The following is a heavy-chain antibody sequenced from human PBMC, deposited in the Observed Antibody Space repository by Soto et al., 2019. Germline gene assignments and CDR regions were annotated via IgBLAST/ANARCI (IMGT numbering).Heavy chain of an antibody. CDR2: IYYSGST. CDR3: AKGLGNLHDY. CDR1: GGSISNYY. D-gene: IGHD1-1*01. J-gene: IGHJ4*02. V-gene: IGHV4-59*01. Sequence: SETLSLTCTVSGGSISNYYWTWIRQPPGKGLEWIGYIYYSGSTYYNPSLKSRITISVDTSKNQFSLKLSSVTAADTAVYYCAKGLGNLHDYWGPGTLVTVYS.